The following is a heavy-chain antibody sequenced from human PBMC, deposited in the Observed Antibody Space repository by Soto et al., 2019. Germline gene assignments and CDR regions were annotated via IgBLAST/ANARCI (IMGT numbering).Heavy chain of an antibody. V-gene: IGHV4-59*06. CDR3: ARPNDYWNGYGPFDY. D-gene: IGHD3-3*01. CDR2: ISYTGNT. J-gene: IGHJ4*02. Sequence: PSETLSLTCTVSGGSISSYYWSWIRQPPGKGLEWIGSISYTGNTYYNPSLENRLSISLDTSENRFYLRLNSVTAADTAIYYCARPNDYWNGYGPFDYWGQGSLVTVSS. CDR1: GGSISSYY.